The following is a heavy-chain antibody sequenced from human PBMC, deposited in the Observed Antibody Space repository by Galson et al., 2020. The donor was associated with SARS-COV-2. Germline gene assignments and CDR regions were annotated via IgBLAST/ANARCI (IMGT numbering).Heavy chain of an antibody. D-gene: IGHD5-18*01. Sequence: ASVKVSCKASGYTFSSYYIQWVRQAPGQRLEWMGIMNPSGGSTNYAQTFQGRVTMTRDTSTSTVYMELSSLRSEDTAVYYCARDREYRYGPLDHWGQGTLVTVPS. J-gene: IGHJ4*02. CDR1: GYTFSSYY. CDR3: ARDREYRYGPLDH. CDR2: MNPSGGST. V-gene: IGHV1-46*01.